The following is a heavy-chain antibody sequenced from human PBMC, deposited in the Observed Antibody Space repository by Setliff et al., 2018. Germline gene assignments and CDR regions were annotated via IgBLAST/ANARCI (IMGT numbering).Heavy chain of an antibody. J-gene: IGHJ3*02. V-gene: IGHV1-18*01. CDR3: ARAPAYSSTPGSYAFDI. Sequence: ASVKVSCKASGYTFTTHGLHWVRQAPGQGLEWMGWINAGNGNTNYAQKLQGRVTMTTDTSTSTAYMELRSLRSDDTAVYYCARAPAYSSTPGSYAFDIWGQGTMVTVSS. CDR2: INAGNGNT. D-gene: IGHD6-13*01. CDR1: GYTFTTHG.